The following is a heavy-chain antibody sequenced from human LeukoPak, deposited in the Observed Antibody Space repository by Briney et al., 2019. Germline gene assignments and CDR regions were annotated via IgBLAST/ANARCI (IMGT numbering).Heavy chain of an antibody. Sequence: GESLKISCKGSGYSFTNYWIGWVRQMPGKGLEWMGIIYPSDSDTTYSPSFQGLVTISADKSIRTAYLEWSSLKASDTAMYYCARHALGGSYHQNDYWGQGTLVTVSS. V-gene: IGHV5-51*01. D-gene: IGHD3-16*01. J-gene: IGHJ4*02. CDR2: IYPSDSDT. CDR1: GYSFTNYW. CDR3: ARHALGGSYHQNDY.